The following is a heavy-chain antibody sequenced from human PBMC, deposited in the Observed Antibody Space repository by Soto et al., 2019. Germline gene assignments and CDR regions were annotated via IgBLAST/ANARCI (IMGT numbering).Heavy chain of an antibody. CDR2: IIPIFGTA. V-gene: IGHV1-69*06. CDR1: GGTFSSYA. Sequence: VKVSCKASGGTFSSYAISWVRQAPGQGLEWMGGIIPIFGTANYAQKFQGRVTITADKSTSTAYMELSSLRSEDTAVYYCARVEEGPWSSSSTVVLNYYGMDVWGQGTTVTVSS. D-gene: IGHD6-6*01. J-gene: IGHJ6*02. CDR3: ARVEEGPWSSSSTVVLNYYGMDV.